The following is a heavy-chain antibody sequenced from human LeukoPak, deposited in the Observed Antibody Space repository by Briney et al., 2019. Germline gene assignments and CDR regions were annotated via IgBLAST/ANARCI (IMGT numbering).Heavy chain of an antibody. CDR1: GFTFSSYG. V-gene: IGHV3-33*08. J-gene: IGHJ4*02. Sequence: GGSLRLSCAASGFTFSSYGMRWVRQAPGKGLEWVAVIWYGGSNKYYADSVKGRFTISRDNSKNTLYLQMNNLRAEDTAVYYCARDTRNTAMVMDYWGQGTLVTVSS. CDR3: ARDTRNTAMVMDY. CDR2: IWYGGSNK. D-gene: IGHD5-18*01.